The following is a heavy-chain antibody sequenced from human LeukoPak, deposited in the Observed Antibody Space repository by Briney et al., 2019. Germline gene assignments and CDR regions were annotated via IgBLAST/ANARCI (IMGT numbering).Heavy chain of an antibody. CDR1: GGSISSSNW. V-gene: IGHV4-4*02. J-gene: IGHJ5*02. CDR2: IYHSGST. CDR3: ARRIMITFGGVIVNWFDP. Sequence: SGTLSLTCAVSGGSISSSNWWSWVRQPPGKGLEWIGSIYHSGSTYYNPSLKSRVTVSVDTSKNQFSLKLSSVTAADTAVYYCARRIMITFGGVIVNWFDPWSQGTLVTVSS. D-gene: IGHD3-16*02.